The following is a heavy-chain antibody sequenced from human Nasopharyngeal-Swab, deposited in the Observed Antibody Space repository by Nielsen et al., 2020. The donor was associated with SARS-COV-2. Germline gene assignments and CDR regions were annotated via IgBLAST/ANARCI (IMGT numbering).Heavy chain of an antibody. CDR1: GGSISSYY. Sequence: SETLSLTCTVSGGSISSYYWSWIRQPPGKGLEWIGYIYYSGSTYYNPSLKSRVTISVETSKNQFSLKLSSVTAADTAVYYCARSLTGLLWFGELLGNWFDPWGQGTLVTVPS. V-gene: IGHV4-59*08. CDR3: ARSLTGLLWFGELLGNWFDP. J-gene: IGHJ5*02. CDR2: IYYSGST. D-gene: IGHD3-10*01.